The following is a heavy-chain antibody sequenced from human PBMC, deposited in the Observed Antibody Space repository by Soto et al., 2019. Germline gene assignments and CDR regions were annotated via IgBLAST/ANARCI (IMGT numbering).Heavy chain of an antibody. CDR1: GFTFSSYS. CDR2: ISSSSSTI. D-gene: IGHD6-19*01. J-gene: IGHJ3*02. CDR3: ARDYKTCPYNSGCLPHAFDI. V-gene: IGHV3-48*01. Sequence: GGSLRLSCAASGFTFSSYSMNWFRQAPGKGLEWVSYISSSSSTIYYADSVKGRFTISRDNAKNSLYLQMNSLRAEDTAVYYCARDYKTCPYNSGCLPHAFDIWGQGTMVTVSS.